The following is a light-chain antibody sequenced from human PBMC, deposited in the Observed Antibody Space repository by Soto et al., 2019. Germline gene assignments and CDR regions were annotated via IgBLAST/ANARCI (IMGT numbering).Light chain of an antibody. CDR3: TSYTSSNTLV. Sequence: QSALTQPASVSGSPGQSITISCTGTSSDVGGYEYVSWYQQYPGKAPKLMIYEVSNRPSGVSNRFSGSKSGNTASLTISGLQAEDEADYYCTSYTSSNTLVFGGGTKLTVL. J-gene: IGLJ3*02. CDR2: EVS. V-gene: IGLV2-14*01. CDR1: SSDVGGYEY.